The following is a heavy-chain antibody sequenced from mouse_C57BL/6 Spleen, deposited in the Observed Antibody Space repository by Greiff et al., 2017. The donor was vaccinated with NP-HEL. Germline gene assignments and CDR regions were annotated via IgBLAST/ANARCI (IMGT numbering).Heavy chain of an antibody. CDR2: IYPGDGDT. CDR1: GYAFSSSW. J-gene: IGHJ2*01. V-gene: IGHV1-82*01. CDR3: ARGETAQRYFDY. D-gene: IGHD3-2*02. Sequence: VQLQQSGPELVKPGASVKISCKASGYAFSSSWMNWVKQRPGKGLEWIGRIYPGDGDTNYNGKFKGKATLTADKSSSTAYMQLSSLTSEDSAVYFCARGETAQRYFDYWGQGTTLTVSS.